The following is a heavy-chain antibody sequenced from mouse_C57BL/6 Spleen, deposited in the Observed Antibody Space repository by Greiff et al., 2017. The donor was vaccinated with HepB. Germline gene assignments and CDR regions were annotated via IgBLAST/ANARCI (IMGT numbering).Heavy chain of an antibody. CDR2: THPNSGST. V-gene: IGHV1-64*01. CDR1: GYTFTSYW. CDR3: AREEYDYDGGFAY. J-gene: IGHJ3*01. D-gene: IGHD2-4*01. Sequence: VQLQQSGAELVKPGASVKLSCKASGYTFTSYWMHWVKQRPGQGLEWIGMTHPNSGSTNYNEKFKSKATLTVDKSASTAYMQLSSLTSEDSAVYYLAREEYDYDGGFAYWGQGTLVTVSA.